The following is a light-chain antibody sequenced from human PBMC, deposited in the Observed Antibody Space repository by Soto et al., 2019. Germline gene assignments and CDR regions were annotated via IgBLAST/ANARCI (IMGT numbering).Light chain of an antibody. Sequence: IVLPQSPDTLSLSPGERATLSCRASQSVTSKYLAWYQQKLGQAPRLLIHGASNRATGIPDRFSGSGSGTDFTLTLRRMEPEDCALYYCQQYGSSVQFGGGTKVEIK. J-gene: IGKJ4*02. V-gene: IGKV3-20*01. CDR1: QSVTSKY. CDR3: QQYGSSVQ. CDR2: GAS.